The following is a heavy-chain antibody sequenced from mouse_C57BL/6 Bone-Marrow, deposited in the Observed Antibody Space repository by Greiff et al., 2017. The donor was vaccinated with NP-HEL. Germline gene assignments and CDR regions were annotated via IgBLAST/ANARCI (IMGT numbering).Heavy chain of an antibody. J-gene: IGHJ4*01. V-gene: IGHV10-3*01. Sequence: EVQLVESGGGLVQPKGSLKLSCAASGFTFNTYAMHWVRQAPGKGLEWVARIRSKSSNYATYYADSVKDRFTISRDDSQSMLYLQMNNLKTEDTAMYYCVREGYYYGSSPYAMDCWGQGTSVTVSS. CDR3: VREGYYYGSSPYAMDC. D-gene: IGHD1-1*01. CDR1: GFTFNTYA. CDR2: IRSKSSNYAT.